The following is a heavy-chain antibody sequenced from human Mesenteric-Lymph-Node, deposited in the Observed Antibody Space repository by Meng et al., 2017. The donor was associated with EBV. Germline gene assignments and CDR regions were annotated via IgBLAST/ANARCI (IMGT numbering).Heavy chain of an antibody. CDR2: IYHSGIT. D-gene: IGHD2-15*01. J-gene: IGHJ5*02. CDR1: GGSISSSNW. CDR3: ASAQCSGGGCPGGS. V-gene: IGHV4-4*02. Sequence: QVQPQEPGPGLVNPSGTLSLTCAVSGGSISSSNWWSWVRQPPGKGLEWIGEIYHSGITNYNPSLSSRVTMSVDKSKNQFSLNLISVTAADTAVYYCASAQCSGGGCPGGSWGQGTLVTVSS.